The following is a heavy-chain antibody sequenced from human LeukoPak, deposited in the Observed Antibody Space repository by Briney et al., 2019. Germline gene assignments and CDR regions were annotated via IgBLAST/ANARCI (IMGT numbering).Heavy chain of an antibody. V-gene: IGHV3-11*04. CDR2: ISSSGSTI. J-gene: IGHJ4*02. CDR1: GFTVSSNY. CDR3: ASDSGSSPY. Sequence: GGSLRLSCAASGFTVSSNYRSWVRQAPGKGLEWVSYISSSGSTIYYADSVKGRFTISRDNAKNSLYLQMNRLRAEDTAVYYCASDSGSSPYWGQGTLVTVSS. D-gene: IGHD1-26*01.